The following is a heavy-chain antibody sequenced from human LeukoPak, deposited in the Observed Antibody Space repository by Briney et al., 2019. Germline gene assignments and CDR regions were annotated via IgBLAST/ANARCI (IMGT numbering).Heavy chain of an antibody. Sequence: GASVKVSCKASGYTFTGYYMHWVRQAPGQGLEWMGWINPNSGGTNYAQKFQGRVTITADESTSTAYMELSSLRSEDTAVYYCARGGKYSSGYYGDYWGQGTLVTVSS. CDR1: GYTFTGYY. CDR3: ARGGKYSSGYYGDY. V-gene: IGHV1-2*02. J-gene: IGHJ4*02. CDR2: INPNSGGT. D-gene: IGHD3-22*01.